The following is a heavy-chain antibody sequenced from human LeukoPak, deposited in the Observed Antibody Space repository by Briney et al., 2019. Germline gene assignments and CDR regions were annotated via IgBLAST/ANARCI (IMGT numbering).Heavy chain of an antibody. V-gene: IGHV4-59*08. CDR3: ARHDGSGWEYYFDY. J-gene: IGHJ4*02. D-gene: IGHD6-19*01. Sequence: SETLSLTCTVSGGSISSYYWSWIRQPPGKGLEWIGYIYYSGSTNYNPSLKSRVTISVDTSKNQFSLKLSSVTAADTAVYYRARHDGSGWEYYFDYWGQGTLVTVSS. CDR2: IYYSGST. CDR1: GGSISSYY.